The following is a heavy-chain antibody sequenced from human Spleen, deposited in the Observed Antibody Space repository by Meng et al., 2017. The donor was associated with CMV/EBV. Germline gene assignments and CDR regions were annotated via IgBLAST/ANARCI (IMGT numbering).Heavy chain of an antibody. CDR1: GYTFTGYY. D-gene: IGHD2-2*01. V-gene: IGHV1-2*02. Sequence: ASVKVSCKASGYTFTGYYMHWVRQAPGQGLEWMGWINPNSGATSYAHKFQGRVTMTRDTSTSTVYMELSSLRSEDTAVYYCARAIDVDQVFPFDPWGQGTLVTVSS. J-gene: IGHJ5*02. CDR3: ARAIDVDQVFPFDP. CDR2: INPNSGAT.